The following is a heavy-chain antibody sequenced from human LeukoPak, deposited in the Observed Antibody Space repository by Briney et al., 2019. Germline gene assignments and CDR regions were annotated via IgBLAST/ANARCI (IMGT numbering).Heavy chain of an antibody. CDR3: ARGLGSSSWLVY. CDR1: GGSFSSYY. V-gene: IGHV4-34*01. Sequence: PSETLSLTCAVYGGSFSSYYWSWIRQPPGKGLEWIGEINHSGSTNYNPSLKSRVTISVDTSKNQFSLKLSSVTAADTAVYYCARGLGSSSWLVYWGQGTLVTVSS. CDR2: INHSGST. D-gene: IGHD6-13*01. J-gene: IGHJ4*02.